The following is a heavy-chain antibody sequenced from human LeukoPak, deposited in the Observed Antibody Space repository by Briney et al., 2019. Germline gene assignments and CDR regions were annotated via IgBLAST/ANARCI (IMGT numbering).Heavy chain of an antibody. CDR3: ARALGAFDI. CDR1: GGSFSFYY. V-gene: IGHV4-34*01. CDR2: ISQSGST. J-gene: IGHJ3*02. Sequence: SETLPLTCGVSGGSFSFYYWSWIRQPPGKGLEWIGEISQSGSTNYNPSLKSRVNISLDTSENQFSLKLSSVTAADTAVYYCARALGAFDIWGQGTMVTVSS.